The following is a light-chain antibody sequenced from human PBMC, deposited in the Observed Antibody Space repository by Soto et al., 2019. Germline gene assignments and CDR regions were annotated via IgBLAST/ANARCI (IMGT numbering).Light chain of an antibody. V-gene: IGLV1-40*01. CDR1: SSNIGADYD. CDR3: QSYDRSLSGFV. CDR2: GDY. J-gene: IGLJ1*01. Sequence: QSVLTQPPSVSGALGQRVTISCTGSSSNIGADYDVHWYQHLPGTAPKLLIFGDYNRPSGVPDRISGSRSGTSASLAITGLQAEDEADYYCQSYDRSLSGFVFGTGTKVTVL.